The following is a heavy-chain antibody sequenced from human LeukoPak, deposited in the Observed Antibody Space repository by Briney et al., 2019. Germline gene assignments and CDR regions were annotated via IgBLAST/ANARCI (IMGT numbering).Heavy chain of an antibody. V-gene: IGHV4-34*01. CDR2: INHSGST. CDR1: GGSFSGYY. CDR3: ARVRYWSPDFWSGYYYYMDV. J-gene: IGHJ6*03. Sequence: PSETLSLTCAVYGGSFSGYYWSWIRQPPGKGLEWIGEINHSGSTNYNPSLKSRVTISVDTSKNQFSLKLSSVTAADTAVYYCARVRYWSPDFWSGYYYYMDVWGKGTTVTVSS. D-gene: IGHD3-3*01.